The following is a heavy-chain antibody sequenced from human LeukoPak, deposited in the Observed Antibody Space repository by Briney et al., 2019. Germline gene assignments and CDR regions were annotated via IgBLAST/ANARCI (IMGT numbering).Heavy chain of an antibody. CDR3: ARGGDWNVAYYYYYMDV. Sequence: GASVKVACKASGYTFTSYGISRVRQAPGQGLEWMGWISAYNGNTNYAQKLQGRVPMTTDTSTSTAYMELRSLRSDDTAVYYCARGGDWNVAYYYYYMDVWGKGTTVTVSS. D-gene: IGHD1-1*01. CDR1: GYTFTSYG. V-gene: IGHV1-18*01. CDR2: ISAYNGNT. J-gene: IGHJ6*03.